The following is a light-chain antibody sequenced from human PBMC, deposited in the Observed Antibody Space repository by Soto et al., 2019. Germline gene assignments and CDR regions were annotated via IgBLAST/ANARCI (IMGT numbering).Light chain of an antibody. CDR1: QSVSNNY. V-gene: IGKV3-20*01. Sequence: EIVLTQSPGTLSLSPGERATLSCRASQSVSNNYLARYQQKPGQAPRLLIYGASSRATGIPDRFTGSGSGTDFTLTIARLEPADYAVYYCQQYGSSPPITFGQGTRLEIK. CDR2: GAS. J-gene: IGKJ5*01. CDR3: QQYGSSPPIT.